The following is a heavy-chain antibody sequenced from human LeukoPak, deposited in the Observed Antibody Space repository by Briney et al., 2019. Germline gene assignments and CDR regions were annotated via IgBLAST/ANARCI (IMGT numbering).Heavy chain of an antibody. D-gene: IGHD3-22*01. Sequence: GGSLRLSCAASGFTFSSYAMSWVRQAPGKGLEWVSYISSSGSTIYYADSVKGRFTISRDNAKNSLYLQMNSLRTEDTAVYYCARDPWADSSGFPLHHWGQGTLVTVSS. CDR3: ARDPWADSSGFPLHH. CDR2: ISSSGSTI. J-gene: IGHJ1*01. V-gene: IGHV3-48*04. CDR1: GFTFSSYA.